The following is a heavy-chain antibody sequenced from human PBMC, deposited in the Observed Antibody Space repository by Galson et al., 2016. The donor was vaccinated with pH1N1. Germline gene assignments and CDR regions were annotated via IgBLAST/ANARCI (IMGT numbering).Heavy chain of an antibody. V-gene: IGHV3-30*04. CDR2: ISYDGSNK. Sequence: SLRLSCAASGFTFSRHAMHWVRQAPGKGLEWVAVISYDGSNKYYADSVKGRFTISRDNSKNTLYLQMNSLGAEDTAVYYCATGLLAAAGTFDYWGQGTLVTVSS. D-gene: IGHD6-13*01. CDR3: ATGLLAAAGTFDY. J-gene: IGHJ4*02. CDR1: GFTFSRHA.